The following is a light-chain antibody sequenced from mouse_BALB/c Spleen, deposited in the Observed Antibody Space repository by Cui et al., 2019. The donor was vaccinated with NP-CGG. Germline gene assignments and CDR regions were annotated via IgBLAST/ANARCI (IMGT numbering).Light chain of an antibody. Sequence: AVVSQVSALTRSLGETVTLTCRSSTGAVTTSNYANWVQEKPDHLFTGLIGGTNNRAPGVPARFSGSLIGDKAALTITGAQTEDEAIYFCALWYSNHWVFGGGTKLTVL. J-gene: IGLJ1*01. CDR3: ALWYSNHWV. V-gene: IGLV1*01. CDR2: GTN. CDR1: TGAVTTSNY.